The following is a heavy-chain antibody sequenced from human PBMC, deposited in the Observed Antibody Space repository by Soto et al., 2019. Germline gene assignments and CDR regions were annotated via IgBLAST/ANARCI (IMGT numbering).Heavy chain of an antibody. CDR3: AREEARYNGSGSYGMDV. CDR2: ISAYNGNT. J-gene: IGHJ6*02. V-gene: IGHV1-18*01. CDR1: GYTFTSYG. Sequence: QVQLVQSGAEVKKPGASVKVSCKASGYTFTSYGISWVRQAPGQGLEWMGWISAYNGNTNYAQKLQGRVTMTTDTSTSTAYMEQRSLRSDDTAVYSCAREEARYNGSGSYGMDVWGQGTTVTVSS. D-gene: IGHD3-10*01.